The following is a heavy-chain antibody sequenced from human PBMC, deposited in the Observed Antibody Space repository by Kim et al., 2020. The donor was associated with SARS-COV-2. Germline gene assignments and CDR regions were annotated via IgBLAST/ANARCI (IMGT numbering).Heavy chain of an antibody. Sequence: GGSLRLSCGASGFTFSDSAMHWVRQASGKGLEWVGRIRSKANGYATAYIESVRGRFTISRDDSRNTAYLQMNSLKTEDTAVYYCTRLPGTTLAVWDAFG. V-gene: IGHV3-73*01. CDR1: GFTFSDSA. CDR2: IRSKANGYAT. J-gene: IGHJ3*02. D-gene: IGHD1-1*01. CDR3: TRLPGTTLAVWDAFG.